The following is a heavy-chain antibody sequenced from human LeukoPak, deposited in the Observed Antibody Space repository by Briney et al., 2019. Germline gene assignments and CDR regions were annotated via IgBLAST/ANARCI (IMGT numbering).Heavy chain of an antibody. Sequence: GGSLRLSCAASGFTFSSYSMNWVRQAPGKGLGWVSYISSSSSTIYYADSVKGRFTISRDNAKNSLYLQMNSLRAEDTAVYYCARASSGWYWDVDYWGQGTLVTVSS. V-gene: IGHV3-48*01. CDR1: GFTFSSYS. CDR2: ISSSSSTI. CDR3: ARASSGWYWDVDY. J-gene: IGHJ4*02. D-gene: IGHD6-19*01.